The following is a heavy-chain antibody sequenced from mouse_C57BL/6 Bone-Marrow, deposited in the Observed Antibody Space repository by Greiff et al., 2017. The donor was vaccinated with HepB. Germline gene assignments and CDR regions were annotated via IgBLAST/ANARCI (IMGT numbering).Heavy chain of an antibody. D-gene: IGHD1-1*01. V-gene: IGHV14-3*01. CDR1: GFNIKNTH. Sequence: VQLQQSVAELVRPGASVKLSCTASGFNIKNTHMHWVKQRPEQGLEWIGRIDPANGNTKYAPKFQGKATITADTSSNTAYLQLSSLTSEDTAIYYCARVYGSSLHFDYWGQGTTLTVSS. CDR3: ARVYGSSLHFDY. J-gene: IGHJ2*01. CDR2: IDPANGNT.